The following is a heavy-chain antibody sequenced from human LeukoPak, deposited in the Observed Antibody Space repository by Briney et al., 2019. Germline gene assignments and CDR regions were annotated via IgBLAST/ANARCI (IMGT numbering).Heavy chain of an antibody. CDR1: GGSFSGYY. CDR2: INHSGST. CDR3: ARDPAPYDSSGYYDY. J-gene: IGHJ4*02. D-gene: IGHD3-22*01. Sequence: SETLSLTCAVYGGSFSGYYWSWIRQPPGKGLEWIGEINHSGSTNYNPSLKSRVTISVDTSKNQFSLKLSSVTAADTAVYYCARDPAPYDSSGYYDYWGQGTLVTVSS. V-gene: IGHV4-34*01.